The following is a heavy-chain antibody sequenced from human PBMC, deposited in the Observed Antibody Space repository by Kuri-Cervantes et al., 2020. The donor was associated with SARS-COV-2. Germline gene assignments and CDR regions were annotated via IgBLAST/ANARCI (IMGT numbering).Heavy chain of an antibody. CDR1: GGSISSGSYY. J-gene: IGHJ3*02. D-gene: IGHD5-18*01. CDR2: IYTSGST. CDR3: ARTRMVNTAMAYSGAFDI. V-gene: IGHV4-61*02. Sequence: LRLSCTVSGGSISSGSYYWSWIRQPAGKGLEWIGRIYTSGSTNYNPSLKSRVTISVDTSKNQFSLKLSSVTAADTAVYYCARTRMVNTAMAYSGAFDIWGQGTMVTVSS.